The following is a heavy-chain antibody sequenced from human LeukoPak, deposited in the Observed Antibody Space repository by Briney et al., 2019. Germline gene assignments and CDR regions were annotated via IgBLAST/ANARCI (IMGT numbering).Heavy chain of an antibody. CDR2: ISSSSSTI. J-gene: IGHJ3*02. D-gene: IGHD3-3*01. CDR3: YCYDFWSGYYSTRDAFDI. CDR1: GFTFSSYS. Sequence: PGGSLRLSCAASGFTFSSYSMNWVRQAPGKGLEWVSYISSSSSTIYYADSVKGRFTISRDNAKNSLYLQMNSLRAEDTAVYYCYCYDFWSGYYSTRDAFDIWGQGTMVTVSS. V-gene: IGHV3-48*01.